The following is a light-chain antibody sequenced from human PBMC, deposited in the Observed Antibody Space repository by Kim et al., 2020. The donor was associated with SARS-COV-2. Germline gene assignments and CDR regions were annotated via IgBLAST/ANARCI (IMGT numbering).Light chain of an antibody. Sequence: DIQMTQSPSTLSASVGDRITITCRASQYISSWLAWYQQRPGKAPKLLIYKASTLESGVPSRFSGSGSGTEFTLTISSLQPDDVATYYCQQYSSYSFGQGTKVDIK. V-gene: IGKV1-5*03. CDR2: KAS. J-gene: IGKJ1*01. CDR3: QQYSSYS. CDR1: QYISSW.